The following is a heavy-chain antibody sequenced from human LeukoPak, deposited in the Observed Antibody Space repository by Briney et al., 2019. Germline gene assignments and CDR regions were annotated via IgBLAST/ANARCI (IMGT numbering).Heavy chain of an antibody. CDR1: GGSISSGGYY. CDR3: ARDQMTTVTTSSLRNDY. J-gene: IGHJ4*02. CDR2: IYHSGST. Sequence: KPSQTLSLTCTVSGGSISSGGYYWSWIRQPPGKGLEWIGYIYHSGSTYYNPSLKSRVTISVDRSKNQSSLKLSSVTAADTAVYYCARDQMTTVTTSSLRNDYWGQGTLVTVSS. D-gene: IGHD4-17*01. V-gene: IGHV4-30-2*01.